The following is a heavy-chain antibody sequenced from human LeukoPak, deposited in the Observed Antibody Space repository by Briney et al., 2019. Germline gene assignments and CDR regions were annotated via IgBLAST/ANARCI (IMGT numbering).Heavy chain of an antibody. D-gene: IGHD3-22*01. CDR1: GGSISSGDYY. CDR3: ARDRYYYDSSGYHYYYGMDV. CDR2: IYYSGST. V-gene: IGHV4-30-4*01. Sequence: SETLSLTCTVSGGSISSGDYYWSWIRQPPGKGLEWIGYIYYSGSTYYNPSLKSRVTISVDTSKNQSSLKLSSVTAADTAVYYCARDRYYYDSSGYHYYYGMDVWGQGTTVTVSS. J-gene: IGHJ6*02.